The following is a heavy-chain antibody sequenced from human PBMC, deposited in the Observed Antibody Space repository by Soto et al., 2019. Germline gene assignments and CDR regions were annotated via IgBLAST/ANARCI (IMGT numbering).Heavy chain of an antibody. CDR3: ATQYDFWSGYPNYHFYYGLDV. V-gene: IGHV3-23*01. Sequence: GGSLRLSCAASGFTFSSRAMSWVRQAPGKGLEWVSAISASGASTYHADSVKGRFTISRDNSRNTLYLQMNSLRVDDTAVYYCATQYDFWSGYPNYHFYYGLDVWGQGTTVTVSS. CDR2: ISASGAST. CDR1: GFTFSSRA. D-gene: IGHD3-3*01. J-gene: IGHJ6*02.